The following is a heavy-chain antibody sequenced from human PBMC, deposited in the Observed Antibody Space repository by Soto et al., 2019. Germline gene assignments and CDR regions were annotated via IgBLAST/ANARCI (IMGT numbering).Heavy chain of an antibody. V-gene: IGHV3-23*01. J-gene: IGHJ4*02. D-gene: IGHD6-13*01. CDR1: GFTFSSYA. CDR2: VSGSGGST. CDR3: ARRGAGTYFAF. Sequence: EVQLLESGGGLVQPGGSLRLSCAASGFTFSSYAMRWVRQAPGKGLEWVSAVSGSGGSTYYADSVKGRFTISRDNSTNPLYLQLNSLRAEDTAVYYCARRGAGTYFAFWGQGTLVTVSP.